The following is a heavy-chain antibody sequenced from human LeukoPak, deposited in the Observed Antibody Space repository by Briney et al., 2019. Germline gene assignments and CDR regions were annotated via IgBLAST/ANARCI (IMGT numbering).Heavy chain of an antibody. D-gene: IGHD1-26*01. CDR3: TRGGGVFDF. CDR1: GGSISNYY. CDR2: IFYSGST. J-gene: IGHJ4*02. Sequence: SETLSLTCTVSGGSISNYYWSWIRQSPVKGLEWIGYIFYSGSTNYNPSLKSRVTISVDTSKNQFSLKLSSVTAADTAVYFCTRGGGVFDFWGQGALVTVSS. V-gene: IGHV4-59*01.